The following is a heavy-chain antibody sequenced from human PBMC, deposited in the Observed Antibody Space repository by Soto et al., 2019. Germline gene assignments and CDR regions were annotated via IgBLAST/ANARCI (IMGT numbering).Heavy chain of an antibody. CDR3: ARMGRTTVTEIGY. CDR1: GGSISSYY. J-gene: IGHJ4*02. D-gene: IGHD4-17*01. Sequence: SETLSLTCTVSGGSISSYYWSWIRQPPGKGLEWIGYIYYGGSTNYNPSLKSRVTISVDTFKNQFSLKLSSVTAADTAVYYCARMGRTTVTEIGYWGQGTLVTVSS. V-gene: IGHV4-59*01. CDR2: IYYGGST.